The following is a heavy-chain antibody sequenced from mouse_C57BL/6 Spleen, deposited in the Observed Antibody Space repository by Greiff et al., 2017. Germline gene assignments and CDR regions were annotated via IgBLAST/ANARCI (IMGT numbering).Heavy chain of an antibody. CDR2: IDPSASYT. D-gene: IGHD1-1*01. Sequence: VQLQQSGAELVKPGASVKLSCKASGYTFTSYWMQWVKQRPGQGLEWIGEIDPSASYTNYNQKFKGKATLTVDTSSSTAYMQLSSLTSEDTAVYYCARGIVTTVVASDYWGQGTTLTVSS. CDR1: GYTFTSYW. CDR3: ARGIVTTVVASDY. J-gene: IGHJ2*01. V-gene: IGHV1-50*01.